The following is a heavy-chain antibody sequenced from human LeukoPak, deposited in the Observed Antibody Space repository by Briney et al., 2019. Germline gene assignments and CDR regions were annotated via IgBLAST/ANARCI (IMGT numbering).Heavy chain of an antibody. D-gene: IGHD4-11*01. CDR1: GFTFSGYG. CDR2: IRNDGDKK. J-gene: IGHJ3*02. V-gene: IGHV3-30*02. Sequence: GGSLRLSCAASGFTFSGYGMHWVRQAPGKGLEWVAFIRNDGDKKYADSVKGRFTISRDNSKNTLYLQMNSLRAEDTAVYYCAREPPYSSDAFDIWRQGTMVPVSS. CDR3: AREPPYSSDAFDI.